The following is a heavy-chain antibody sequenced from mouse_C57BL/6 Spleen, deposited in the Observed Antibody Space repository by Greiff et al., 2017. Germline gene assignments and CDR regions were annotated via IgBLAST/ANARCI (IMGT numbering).Heavy chain of an antibody. J-gene: IGHJ2*01. D-gene: IGHD1-1*01. CDR2: IDPSDSET. CDR1: GYTFTSYW. CDR3: ARGGYYGSSYGD. Sequence: VQLQQSGAELVRPGSSVKLSCKASGYTFTSYWMHWVKQRPIQGLDWIGNIDPSDSETHYNQKFKDKATLTVDKSSSTAYMQLSSLTSEDAAVYYCARGGYYGSSYGDWGQGTTLTVSA. V-gene: IGHV1-52*01.